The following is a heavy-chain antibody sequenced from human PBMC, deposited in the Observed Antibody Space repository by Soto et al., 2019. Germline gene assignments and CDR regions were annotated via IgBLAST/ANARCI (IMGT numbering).Heavy chain of an antibody. D-gene: IGHD3-9*01. J-gene: IGHJ6*02. V-gene: IGHV1-2*02. Sequence: XAVKVACKASGYPFTGYYMHWVRQAPGQGLEWMGWINPNSGGTNYAQKFQGRVTMTRDTSISTAYMELSRLRSDDTAVYYCARDGYPKLRYFDWLSNNYYYGMDVWGQRTTVTVSS. CDR2: INPNSGGT. CDR3: ARDGYPKLRYFDWLSNNYYYGMDV. CDR1: GYPFTGYY.